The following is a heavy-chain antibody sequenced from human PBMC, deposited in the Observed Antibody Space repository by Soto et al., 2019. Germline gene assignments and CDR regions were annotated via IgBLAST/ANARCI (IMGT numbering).Heavy chain of an antibody. Sequence: SQTLSLTCAISGDSVSSNSATWNWIRQSPSRGLEWLGGTYYRSKWNYDYAVSVTSRITINPDTSRNQFSLQLKSVTPEDTAVYYCAKEGHWNFYYFHGLDVWGQGTTVTVSS. J-gene: IGHJ6*02. CDR3: AKEGHWNFYYFHGLDV. V-gene: IGHV6-1*01. D-gene: IGHD1-7*01. CDR1: GDSVSSNSAT. CDR2: TYYRSKWNY.